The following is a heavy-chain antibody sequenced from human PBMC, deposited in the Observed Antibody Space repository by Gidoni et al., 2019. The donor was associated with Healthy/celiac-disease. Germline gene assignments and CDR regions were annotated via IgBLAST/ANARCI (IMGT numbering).Heavy chain of an antibody. CDR3: ARDSPNREYDY. V-gene: IGHV3-11*06. D-gene: IGHD6-6*01. J-gene: IGHJ4*02. Sequence: GRFTISRDNAKNSLYLQMNSLRAEDTAVYYCARDSPNREYDYWGQGTLVTVSS.